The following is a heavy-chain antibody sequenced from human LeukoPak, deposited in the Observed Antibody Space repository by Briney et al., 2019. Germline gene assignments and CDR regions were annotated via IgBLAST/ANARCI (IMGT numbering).Heavy chain of an antibody. J-gene: IGHJ6*03. CDR2: IYYSGST. CDR1: GGSISSSSYY. CDR3: ARGITIFGVVPYYYYYMDV. D-gene: IGHD3-3*01. V-gene: IGHV4-39*07. Sequence: KSSETLSLTCTVSGGSISSSSYYWGWIRQPPGKGLEWIGSIYYSGSTYYNPSLKSRVTISVDTSKNQFSLKLSFVTAADTAVYYCARGITIFGVVPYYYYYMDVWGKGTTVTVSS.